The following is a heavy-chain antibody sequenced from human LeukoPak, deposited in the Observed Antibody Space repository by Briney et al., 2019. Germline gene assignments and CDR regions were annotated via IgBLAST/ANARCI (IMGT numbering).Heavy chain of an antibody. J-gene: IGHJ4*02. Sequence: GGSLRLSCAVSGFNFNTYWMTWVRQAAGKGLEWVANIKQDGSEKYYVDSVKGRFTISRDNAKNSLYLQMNSLRAEDTAVYYCARHPYGVLDYWGQGTLVTVAS. CDR1: GFNFNTYW. V-gene: IGHV3-7*01. CDR2: IKQDGSEK. CDR3: ARHPYGVLDY. D-gene: IGHD4-17*01.